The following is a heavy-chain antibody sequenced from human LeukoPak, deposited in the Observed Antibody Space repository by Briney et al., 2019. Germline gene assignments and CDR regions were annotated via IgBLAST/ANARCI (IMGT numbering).Heavy chain of an antibody. V-gene: IGHV1-18*01. CDR3: ARDGRPEWELSKYYYGMDV. CDR2: ISAYNGNT. Sequence: ASVKVSCKASGYTFTSYGISWVRQAPGQGLEWMGWISAYNGNTNYAQKLQGRVTMTTDTSTSTAYMELRSLRSDDTAVYYCARDGRPEWELSKYYYGMDVWGQGTTVTVSS. D-gene: IGHD1-26*01. J-gene: IGHJ6*02. CDR1: GYTFTSYG.